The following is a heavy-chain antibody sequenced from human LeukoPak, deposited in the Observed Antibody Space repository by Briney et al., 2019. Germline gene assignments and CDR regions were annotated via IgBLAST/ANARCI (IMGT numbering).Heavy chain of an antibody. CDR1: GGTFSSYA. CDR3: ARAPYYGSGSYYNGLLFDS. J-gene: IGHJ4*02. V-gene: IGHV1-46*01. CDR2: INPSGGST. D-gene: IGHD3-10*01. Sequence: EASVKVSCKASGGTFSSYAISWVRQAPGQGLEWIGLINPSGGSTNYAQKFQGRVTMTRDTSTSTVYMELSSLRSEDTAVYYCARAPYYGSGSYYNGLLFDSWGQGTLVTVSS.